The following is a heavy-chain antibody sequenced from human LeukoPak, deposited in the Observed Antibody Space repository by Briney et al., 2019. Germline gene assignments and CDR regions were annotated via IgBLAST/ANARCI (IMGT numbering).Heavy chain of an antibody. D-gene: IGHD2-15*01. V-gene: IGHV3-66*01. J-gene: IGHJ4*02. CDR3: ARDKRGSGGSFDY. CDR2: IYSGGST. Sequence: GGSLRLSCAASGFTVSSNYMSWVRQAPGKGLEWVSVIYSGGSTCYADSVKGRFTISRDNSKNTLYLQMNSLRAEDTAVYYCARDKRGSGGSFDYWGQGTLVTVSS. CDR1: GFTVSSNY.